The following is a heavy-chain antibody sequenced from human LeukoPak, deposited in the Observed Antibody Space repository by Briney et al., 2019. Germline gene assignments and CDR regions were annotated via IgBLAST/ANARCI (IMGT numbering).Heavy chain of an antibody. J-gene: IGHJ4*02. D-gene: IGHD3-22*01. V-gene: IGHV1-46*01. CDR2: SNPSGGST. Sequence: ASVKVSCKASGYTFTTYCIHWVRQAPGQGLEWVGISNPSGGSTSYAQKFQGRVTMTRDTSTSTVYMELSSLRSEDTAVYYCARDQRDSSGYYFDYWGQGTLVTVSS. CDR3: ARDQRDSSGYYFDY. CDR1: GYTFTTYC.